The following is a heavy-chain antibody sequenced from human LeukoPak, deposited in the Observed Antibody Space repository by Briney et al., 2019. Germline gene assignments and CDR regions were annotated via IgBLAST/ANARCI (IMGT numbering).Heavy chain of an antibody. CDR1: GDSLSSGYY. V-gene: IGHV4-38-2*01. CDR2: IYHSGST. D-gene: IGHD6-19*01. CDR3: ARNSSGWFFDY. J-gene: IGHJ4*02. Sequence: SETLSLTCDVSGDSLSSGYYWGWIRQPPGRGLEWIGSIYHSGSTTYNPSLKSRVTISADTSKNQFSLKVRSVTAADTAVYYCARNSSGWFFDYWGQGTLVTVSS.